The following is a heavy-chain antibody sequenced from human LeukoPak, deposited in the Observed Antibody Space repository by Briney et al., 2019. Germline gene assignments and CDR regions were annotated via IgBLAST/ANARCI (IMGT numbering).Heavy chain of an antibody. CDR3: ARDAGTFDWSGGYFDC. D-gene: IGHD3-9*01. CDR2: IKRDGSET. J-gene: IGHJ4*02. CDR1: GFTFSNHW. V-gene: IGHV3-7*04. Sequence: PRGSLRLPCAPSGFTFSNHWMSWVRQAPGKGLEWVANIKRDGSETHYVDSVRGRFTISRDNAKNSLSLQMSSLRAEDTAVYYCARDAGTFDWSGGYFDCWGQGTLVTVSS.